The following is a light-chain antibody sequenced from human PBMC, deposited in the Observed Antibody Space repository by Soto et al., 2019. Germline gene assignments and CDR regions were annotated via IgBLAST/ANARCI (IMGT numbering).Light chain of an antibody. CDR2: DVN. Sequence: QAVVTQPASVSGSPGQSITVSCTGTSSDIGGSTYVSWYQQHPGKSPRLIIYDVNNRPSGAAARFSASKSGNTASLTISGLQAEDEADYYCTSYTRSGLYVFGTGTKLTVL. V-gene: IGLV2-14*01. CDR3: TSYTRSGLYV. CDR1: SSDIGGSTY. J-gene: IGLJ1*01.